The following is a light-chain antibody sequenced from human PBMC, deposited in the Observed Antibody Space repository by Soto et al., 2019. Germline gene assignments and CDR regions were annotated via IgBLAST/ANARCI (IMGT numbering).Light chain of an antibody. CDR3: QQCGSSPGT. J-gene: IGKJ1*01. CDR2: DAS. Sequence: EIVLTQSPAILSVSPVERATLSFRASQSISRSLAWYQQKPGQAPRLLISDASTRATGIPARFSGSGSGTDFTLTISRLEPEDFAVYYCQQCGSSPGTFGQGTKEDIK. V-gene: IGKV3-20*01. CDR1: QSISRS.